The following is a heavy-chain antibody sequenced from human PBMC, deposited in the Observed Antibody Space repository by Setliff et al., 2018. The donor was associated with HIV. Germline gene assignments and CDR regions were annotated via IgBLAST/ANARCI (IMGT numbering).Heavy chain of an antibody. CDR2: INHSGST. V-gene: IGHV4-34*01. CDR1: GGSFSGYY. CDR3: ARDVYRRGPYDY. D-gene: IGHD6-25*01. J-gene: IGHJ4*02. Sequence: SETLSLTCAAYGGSFSGYYWSWIRQPPGKGLGWIGEINHSGSTNYNPSLKSRVTISVDTSKSQFSLKLSSVTVADTAVYYCARDVYRRGPYDYWGQGTLVTVSS.